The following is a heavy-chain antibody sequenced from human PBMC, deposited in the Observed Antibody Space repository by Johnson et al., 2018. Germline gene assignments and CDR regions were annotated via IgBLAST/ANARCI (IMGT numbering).Heavy chain of an antibody. CDR1: GFTFNDYA. J-gene: IGHJ3*02. V-gene: IGHV3-9*01. Sequence: VQLVQSGGGLVQPGRSLRLSCAASGFTFNDYAMHWVRQAPGKGLDWVSGINWNSGTIAYADSVKGRFTISRDNAKNSLYLQMNSLRAEDTAFYYCAAGGGSHRGDYAFDIWGQVTMVTVSS. CDR3: AAGGGSHRGDYAFDI. D-gene: IGHD2-15*01. CDR2: INWNSGTI.